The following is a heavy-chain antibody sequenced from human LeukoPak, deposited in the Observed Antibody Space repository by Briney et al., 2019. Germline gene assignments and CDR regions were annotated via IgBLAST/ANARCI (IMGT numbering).Heavy chain of an antibody. CDR2: ISGSGGST. CDR3: AKAPWGSSSCLDY. J-gene: IGHJ4*02. D-gene: IGHD6-13*01. CDR1: GFPLISYA. Sequence: TGGALRLSCAASGFPLISYALSWGRPAPGEGLGWGSAISGSGGSTYYADSVKGRFTISRDNSKNTLYLQMNSLRAEDTAVYYCAKAPWGSSSCLDYWGQGTLVTVSS. V-gene: IGHV3-23*01.